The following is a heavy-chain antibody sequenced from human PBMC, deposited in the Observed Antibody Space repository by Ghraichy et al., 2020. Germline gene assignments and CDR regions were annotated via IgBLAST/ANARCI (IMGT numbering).Heavy chain of an antibody. CDR3: ARDFNDGDYDDC. V-gene: IGHV3-7*01. D-gene: IGHD1-1*01. Sequence: VANIKHDGSERYYVDSVKGRFSISRDNAKNSLYMQMDSLRAEDTAVYFCARDFNDGDYDDCWGQGTL. CDR2: IKHDGSER. J-gene: IGHJ4*02.